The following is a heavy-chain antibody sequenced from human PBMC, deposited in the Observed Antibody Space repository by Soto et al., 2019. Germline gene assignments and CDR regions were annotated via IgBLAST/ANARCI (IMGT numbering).Heavy chain of an antibody. CDR3: AEDQQLVGFLN. V-gene: IGHV4-34*01. D-gene: IGHD6-13*01. J-gene: IGHJ1*01. CDR1: GGSFSGYY. Sequence: PSETLSLTCAVYGGSFSGYYWSWIRQPPGKGLEWIGEINHSGSTNYNPSLKSRVTISVDTSKNQFSLKLSSVTAADTAVYYCAEDQQLVGFLNWGQGTLVTSPQ. CDR2: INHSGST.